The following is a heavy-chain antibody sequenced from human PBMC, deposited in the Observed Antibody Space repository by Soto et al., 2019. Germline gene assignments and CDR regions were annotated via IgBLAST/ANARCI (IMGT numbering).Heavy chain of an antibody. CDR1: VFPFTRYS. V-gene: IGHV3-21*06. Sequence: GSLRLSCAGSVFPFTRYSMNWVRQAPGKGLEWVSSISSTTNYIYYGDSMKGRFTISRDNAKNSLYLEMNSLRAEDTAVYYCARESEDLTSNFDYWVQGTLVTVSS. J-gene: IGHJ4*02. CDR3: ARESEDLTSNFDY. CDR2: ISSTTNYI.